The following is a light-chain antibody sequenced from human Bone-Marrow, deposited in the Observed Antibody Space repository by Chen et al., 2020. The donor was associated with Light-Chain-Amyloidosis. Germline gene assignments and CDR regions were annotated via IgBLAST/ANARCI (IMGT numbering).Light chain of an antibody. CDR2: DAS. CDR1: QSISHW. J-gene: IGKJ1*01. CDR3: QQYDNYWT. Sequence: DIQLTQSPSTLSASVGERVTITCRASQSISHWLAWYQQKPGKAPKLLIFDASNLQSGVPSRFSGSGSGTQFTLTISSLQPDDFATYYCQQYDNYWTFGQGTQVEIK. V-gene: IGKV1-5*01.